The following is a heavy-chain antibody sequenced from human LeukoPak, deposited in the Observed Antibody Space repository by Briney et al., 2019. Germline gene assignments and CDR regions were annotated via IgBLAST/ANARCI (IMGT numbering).Heavy chain of an antibody. D-gene: IGHD2-2*01. J-gene: IGHJ6*03. CDR2: IYPGDSNT. CDR1: GYSFTNYW. CDR3: ARGPYCSSINCYSPYYYYYMDV. Sequence: GESLKISCKGSGYSFTNYWIGWVRQMPGKGLEWMGIIYPGDSNTRYSPSVQGQVTISADKSITTAYLQWSTLKASDTAMFYCARGPYCSSINCYSPYYYYYMDVWGRGTTVTVS. V-gene: IGHV5-51*01.